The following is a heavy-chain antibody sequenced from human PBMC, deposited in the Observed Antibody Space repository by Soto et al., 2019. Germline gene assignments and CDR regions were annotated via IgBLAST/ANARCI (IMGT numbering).Heavy chain of an antibody. D-gene: IGHD3-16*02. CDR3: ARDSYDYVWGSYRYTYFDY. CDR2: IYYSGST. J-gene: IGHJ4*02. V-gene: IGHV4-61*01. CDR1: CGSVSSGSYY. Sequence: PSETLSLTCTVSCGSVSSGSYYWSWIRQPPGKGLEWIGYIYYSGSTNYNPSLKSRVTISVDTSKNQFSLKLSSVTAADTAVYYCARDSYDYVWGSYRYTYFDYWGQGTLVTVSS.